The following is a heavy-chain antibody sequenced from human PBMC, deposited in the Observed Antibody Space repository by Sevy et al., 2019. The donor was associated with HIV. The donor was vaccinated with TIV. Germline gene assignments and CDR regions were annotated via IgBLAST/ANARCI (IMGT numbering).Heavy chain of an antibody. Sequence: GGSLRLSCAASGFTFSGNWMSWVRQAPGKGLEWVADIKEDGSEKYYVDSVKGRFTISRDNAKKSLYRQMNNLRAEDRAVYYCARDAGYCSSTSCYRGDYFDYWGQGTLVTVSS. D-gene: IGHD2-2*02. J-gene: IGHJ4*02. CDR1: GFTFSGNW. CDR3: ARDAGYCSSTSCYRGDYFDY. V-gene: IGHV3-7*01. CDR2: IKEDGSEK.